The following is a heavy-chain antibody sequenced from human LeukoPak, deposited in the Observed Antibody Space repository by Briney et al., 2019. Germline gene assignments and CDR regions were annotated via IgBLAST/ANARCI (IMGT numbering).Heavy chain of an antibody. CDR3: ARDTEVTLDY. CDR1: GFTFSSYA. D-gene: IGHD2-21*02. J-gene: IGHJ4*02. CDR2: ISYDGSNK. V-gene: IGHV3-30*04. Sequence: GRSLRLSCAASGFTFSSYAMHWVRQAPGKGLEWVAVISYDGSNKYYADSVKGRFTISRDNSKNTLYLQMNSLRAEDTAVYYCARDTEVTLDYWGQGTLVTVSS.